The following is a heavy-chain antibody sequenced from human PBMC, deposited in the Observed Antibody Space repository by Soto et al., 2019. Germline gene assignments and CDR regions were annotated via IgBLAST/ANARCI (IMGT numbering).Heavy chain of an antibody. J-gene: IGHJ4*02. Sequence: QVQLVESGGGLGKTGGSLRLSCRASGFTFSDYYMSWIREVPGKGLEWISYISGSSSHINSADSLKGRFTISRDNPNNSLFLQMDSLRVEDTAIYYCARRLSGHFDYWSQGTLVTVSS. V-gene: IGHV3-11*05. D-gene: IGHD1-1*01. CDR1: GFTFSDYY. CDR2: ISGSSSHI. CDR3: ARRLSGHFDY.